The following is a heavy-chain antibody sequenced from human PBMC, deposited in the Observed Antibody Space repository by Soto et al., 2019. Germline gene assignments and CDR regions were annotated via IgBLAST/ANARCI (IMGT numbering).Heavy chain of an antibody. V-gene: IGHV3-30*18. CDR1: GFTFSSYG. Sequence: GGSLRLSCASSGFTFSSYGMHWVRQAPGKGLEWVAVISYDGSNKYYADSVKGRFAISRDNSKNTLYLQMNSLRAEDTAVYYCAKELGVDFDYWGQGALVTVSS. J-gene: IGHJ4*02. CDR2: ISYDGSNK. CDR3: AKELGVDFDY.